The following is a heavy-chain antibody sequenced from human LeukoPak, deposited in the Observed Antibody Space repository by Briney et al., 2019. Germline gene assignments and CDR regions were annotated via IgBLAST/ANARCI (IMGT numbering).Heavy chain of an antibody. J-gene: IGHJ5*02. Sequence: TLSLTCTVSGGSISSGSYHWSWIRQPAGKGLEWIGRIYTSGSTNYNPSLKSRVTISVDTSKNQFSLKLSSVTAADTAVYYCARWGYSGYDLSLSWFDPWGQGTLVTVSS. D-gene: IGHD5-12*01. CDR2: IYTSGST. V-gene: IGHV4-61*02. CDR1: GGSISSGSYH. CDR3: ARWGYSGYDLSLSWFDP.